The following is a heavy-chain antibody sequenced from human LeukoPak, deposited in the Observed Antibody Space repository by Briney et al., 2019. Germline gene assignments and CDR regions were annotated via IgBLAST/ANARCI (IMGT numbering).Heavy chain of an antibody. Sequence: SQTLSLTCAISGDSVSSNSAAWNWIRQSPSSGLEWLGRTYYRSKWYNDYAVSVKSRITINPDTSKNQFSLQLNSVTPEDTAVYYCARELLLAAPRVFDYWGQGTLVTVSS. V-gene: IGHV6-1*01. CDR1: GDSVSSNSAA. CDR2: TYYRSKWYN. J-gene: IGHJ4*02. CDR3: ARELLLAAPRVFDY. D-gene: IGHD6-13*01.